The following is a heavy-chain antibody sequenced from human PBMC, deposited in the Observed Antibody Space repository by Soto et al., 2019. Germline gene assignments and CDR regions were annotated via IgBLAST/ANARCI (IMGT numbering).Heavy chain of an antibody. CDR3: TRGYCSSGSCFQFDY. D-gene: IGHD2-15*01. CDR2: ITSKASSYAT. Sequence: EVQLVESGGGLVQPGGSLKLSCAASGFSFSDSPIHWVRQASGKGLEWVARITSKASSYATAYVASVKGRFTISRDDSKNTAYLQMNSLKTEDTAVYYCTRGYCSSGSCFQFDYWGQGTLVTVSS. V-gene: IGHV3-73*01. J-gene: IGHJ4*02. CDR1: GFSFSDSP.